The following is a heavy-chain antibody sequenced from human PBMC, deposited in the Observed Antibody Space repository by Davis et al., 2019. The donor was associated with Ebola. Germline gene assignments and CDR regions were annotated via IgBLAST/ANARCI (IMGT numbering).Heavy chain of an antibody. V-gene: IGHV3-30-3*01. CDR3: ARDNFVVPGAIFSYYAMDV. Sequence: PGGSLRLSCPASGFSFSDYSMHWVRQAPGKGLQWVGIISFDGNNQYFADSVKGRFTISRDNSKNTLYLQMNSLRAEDTAVYYCARDNFVVPGAIFSYYAMDVWGHGTTVTVSS. CDR1: GFSFSDYS. J-gene: IGHJ6*02. D-gene: IGHD2-2*01. CDR2: ISFDGNNQ.